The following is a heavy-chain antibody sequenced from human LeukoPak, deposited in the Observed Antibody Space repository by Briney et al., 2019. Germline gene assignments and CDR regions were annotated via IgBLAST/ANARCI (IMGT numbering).Heavy chain of an antibody. CDR2: IGTAGDT. J-gene: IGHJ1*01. CDR3: ARAPYDSSGYYLD. D-gene: IGHD3-22*01. V-gene: IGHV3-13*01. Sequence: PGGSLRLSCAASGFTFSSYDMHWVRQATGKGLEWDSAIGTAGDTYYPGSVKGRFTISRENIKNSLYLQMNSLRAGDTAVYYCARAPYDSSGYYLDWGQGTLVTVSS. CDR1: GFTFSSYD.